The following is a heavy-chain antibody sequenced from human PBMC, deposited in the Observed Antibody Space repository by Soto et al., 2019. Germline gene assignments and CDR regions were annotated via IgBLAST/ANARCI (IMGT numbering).Heavy chain of an antibody. J-gene: IGHJ4*02. V-gene: IGHV4-59*01. CDR3: ARSSSTRVPRFDY. D-gene: IGHD6-6*01. Sequence: QVQLQESGPGLLKPSETLSLTCTVSGGSLSSYYWSWIRQSPGKGLEWIGYIYYSGTTNYNSGNTNYNPSLTSRVTISVDTSKNQVSLKLSSVTAADTAVYHCARSSSTRVPRFDYWGQGTLVTVSS. CDR1: GGSLSSYY. CDR2: IYYSGTTNYNSGNT.